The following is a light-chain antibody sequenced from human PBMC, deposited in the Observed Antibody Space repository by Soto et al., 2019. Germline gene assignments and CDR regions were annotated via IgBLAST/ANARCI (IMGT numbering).Light chain of an antibody. CDR2: DAS. CDR3: QQFDNIPLN. CDR1: QDISNY. J-gene: IGKJ4*01. Sequence: DIQMTQSPSSLSASVGDRVTITCQASQDISNYLNWYQQKPGKAPKLLIYDASNLKTGVPSRFSGSGSGTDFTLNISSLQPEDIATSYCQQFDNIPLNFGGGTRVEIK. V-gene: IGKV1-33*01.